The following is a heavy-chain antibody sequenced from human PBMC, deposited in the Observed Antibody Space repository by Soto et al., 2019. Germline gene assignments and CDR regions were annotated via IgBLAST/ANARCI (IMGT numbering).Heavy chain of an antibody. CDR1: GYTFTSYG. D-gene: IGHD3-10*01. CDR2: ISAYNGNT. J-gene: IGHJ6*02. Sequence: GASVKVTCKDSGYTFTSYGISWVRQANGKVLEWMGWISAYNGNTNYAQKLQGRVTMTTDTSTSTAYMELNSLRVEDTAVYFCARESGSPETYYYNYGRDVWGQGTPVTVS. V-gene: IGHV1-18*01. CDR3: ARESGSPETYYYNYGRDV.